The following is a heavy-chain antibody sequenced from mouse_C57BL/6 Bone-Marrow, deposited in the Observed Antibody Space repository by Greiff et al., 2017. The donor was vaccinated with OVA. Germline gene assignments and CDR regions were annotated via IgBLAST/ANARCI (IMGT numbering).Heavy chain of an antibody. CDR2: IHPGNSDT. J-gene: IGHJ2*01. Sequence: EVQLQESGTVLARPGASVKMSCKTSGYTFTSYWMHWVKQRPGQGLEWIGAIHPGNSDTSYNQKFKGKAKLTAVTSASTAYMELSSLTYEDSAVYYCARSGYYYGSSYVDYFDDWGQGTTLTVSS. CDR1: GYTFTSYW. V-gene: IGHV1-5*01. D-gene: IGHD1-1*01. CDR3: ARSGYYYGSSYVDYFDD.